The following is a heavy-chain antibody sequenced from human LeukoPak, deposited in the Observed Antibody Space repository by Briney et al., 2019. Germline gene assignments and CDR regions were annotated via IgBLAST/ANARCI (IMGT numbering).Heavy chain of an antibody. Sequence: SETLSLTCTVSGWSISRSSYYWGWIRQPPGKGPEGIGSIYYSGSTYYNPSLKSRVTISVDTSKNQFSLKLSSVTAADTAVYYCARDGVTGAVDYWGQGTLVTVSS. J-gene: IGHJ4*02. V-gene: IGHV4-39*07. D-gene: IGHD7-27*01. CDR3: ARDGVTGAVDY. CDR2: IYYSGST. CDR1: GWSISRSSYY.